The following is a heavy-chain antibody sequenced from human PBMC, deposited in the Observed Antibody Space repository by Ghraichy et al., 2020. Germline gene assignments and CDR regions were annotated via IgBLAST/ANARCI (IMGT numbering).Heavy chain of an antibody. D-gene: IGHD2-15*01. CDR3: ARDPNCSGGRCYFDL. CDR2: VRGDNGNT. V-gene: IGHV1-18*01. Sequence: ASVKVSCKASGYTFTSYGMSSVRQAPGQGPEWMGWVRGDNGNTVYAQKVQGRITLTTDTSTNTAYMELGSLRSDDTAVYYCARDPNCSGGRCYFDLWGRGTLVTIST. CDR1: GYTFTSYG. J-gene: IGHJ2*01.